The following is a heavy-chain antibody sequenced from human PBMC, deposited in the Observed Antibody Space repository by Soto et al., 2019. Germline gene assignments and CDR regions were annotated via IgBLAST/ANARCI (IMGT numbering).Heavy chain of an antibody. J-gene: IGHJ4*02. CDR2: IYYSGST. Sequence: QLQLQESGPGLVKPSETLSLTCTVSGGSISSSSYYWGWIRQPPGKGLEWIGSIYYSGSTYYNPSLKSRVTISVDTSKNQFSLKLSSVTAADTAVYYCASHVEMATITDYWGQGTLVTVSS. D-gene: IGHD5-12*01. V-gene: IGHV4-39*01. CDR3: ASHVEMATITDY. CDR1: GGSISSSSYY.